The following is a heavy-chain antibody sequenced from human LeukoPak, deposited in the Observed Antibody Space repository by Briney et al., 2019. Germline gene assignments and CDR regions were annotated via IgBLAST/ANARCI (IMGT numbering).Heavy chain of an antibody. Sequence: ASVKVSCKASGYTFTGYRMHWVRQAPGQGLEWMGWINPNSGGTNYAQKFQGRVTMTRDTSISTAYMELSRLRSDDTAVYYCARVVFYSSGSKSNRVDYWGQGTLVTVSS. V-gene: IGHV1-2*02. D-gene: IGHD6-19*01. CDR2: INPNSGGT. J-gene: IGHJ4*02. CDR3: ARVVFYSSGSKSNRVDY. CDR1: GYTFTGYR.